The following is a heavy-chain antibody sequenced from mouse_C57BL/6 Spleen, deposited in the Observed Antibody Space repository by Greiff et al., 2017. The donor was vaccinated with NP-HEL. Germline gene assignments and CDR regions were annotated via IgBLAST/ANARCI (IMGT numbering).Heavy chain of an antibody. CDR2: IYPGSGST. CDR3: ASYYDWYFDV. V-gene: IGHV1-55*01. J-gene: IGHJ1*03. Sequence: VQLQQPGAELVKPGASVKMSCKASGYTFTSYWITWVKQRPGQGLEWIGDIYPGSGSTNYNEKFKSKATLTVDTSSSTAYMQRSSLTSEDSAVYYCASYYDWYFDVWGTGTTVTVSS. CDR1: GYTFTSYW. D-gene: IGHD1-1*01.